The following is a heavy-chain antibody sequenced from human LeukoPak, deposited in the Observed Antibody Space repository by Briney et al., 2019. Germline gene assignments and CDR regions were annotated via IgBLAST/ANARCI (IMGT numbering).Heavy chain of an antibody. D-gene: IGHD1-26*01. CDR3: TKDSGHHRTDC. Sequence: KPSETQSLTCSVSGGSINRSSYYWGWIRQAPGKGLEWIGSVYYDGNTYYNPNPSLKSRATVPMDTSRNQFSLKLRSVTAADTAVYYCTKDSGHHRTDCWGQGTLVTVSS. CDR2: VYYDGNT. V-gene: IGHV4-39*02. CDR1: GGSINRSSYY. J-gene: IGHJ4*02.